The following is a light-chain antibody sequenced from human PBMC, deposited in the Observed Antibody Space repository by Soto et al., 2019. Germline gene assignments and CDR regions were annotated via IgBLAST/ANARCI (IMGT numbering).Light chain of an antibody. Sequence: DIQMTQSPSSLSASVGGTVTITCRASQGIIDYLAWYQKRPGKVPNLLIYAASTLQTGVPSRFSGSGAGTDFTLPISSLLHQEVRSYNCQKYDTAHQSFRQGTSVEIK. J-gene: IGKJ1*01. CDR3: QKYDTAHQS. CDR1: QGIIDY. V-gene: IGKV1-27*01. CDR2: AAS.